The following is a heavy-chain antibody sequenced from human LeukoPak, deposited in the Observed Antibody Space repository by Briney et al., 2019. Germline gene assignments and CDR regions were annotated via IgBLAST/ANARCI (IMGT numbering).Heavy chain of an antibody. CDR1: GGSFTSYG. CDR2: IIPIYGRA. D-gene: IGHD4-17*01. J-gene: IGHJ4*02. Sequence: SVKVSCKASGGSFTSYGISWVRQSPGQGLEWMGKIIPIYGRANYAQKFQGRVTITADESTSTAYMELSSLRSEDTAVYYCARDPNYYGDYGGGVLDYWGQGTLVTVSS. CDR3: ARDPNYYGDYGGGVLDY. V-gene: IGHV1-69*13.